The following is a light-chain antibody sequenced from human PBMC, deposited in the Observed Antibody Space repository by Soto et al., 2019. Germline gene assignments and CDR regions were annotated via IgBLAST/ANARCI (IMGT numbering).Light chain of an antibody. CDR2: DNN. CDR3: GTWDSILSVWV. CDR1: SSNIGNNY. J-gene: IGLJ3*02. V-gene: IGLV1-51*01. Sequence: QSVLTQPPSVSAAPRQTVTISCSGSSSNIGNNYVSWYQQLPGTAPKLLIYDNNKRPSGIPDRFSGSKSGTSATLGITGLQTGDEADYYCGTWDSILSVWVFGAGTKLTVL.